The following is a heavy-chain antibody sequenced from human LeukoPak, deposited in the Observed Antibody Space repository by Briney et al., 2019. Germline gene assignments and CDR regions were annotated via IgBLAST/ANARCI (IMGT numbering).Heavy chain of an antibody. CDR1: GFTFSSYA. J-gene: IGHJ4*02. V-gene: IGHV3-23*01. CDR3: AKDQGLTGFYTTFDY. Sequence: GGSLRLSCAASGFTFSSYAMSWVRQAPGMGPEWVSAISGSGDKTYYADSVKGRFTISRDTSKNTVYLQMNSLRAEDTAVYYCAKDQGLTGFYTTFDYWGQGTLVTVSS. CDR2: ISGSGDKT. D-gene: IGHD3-9*01.